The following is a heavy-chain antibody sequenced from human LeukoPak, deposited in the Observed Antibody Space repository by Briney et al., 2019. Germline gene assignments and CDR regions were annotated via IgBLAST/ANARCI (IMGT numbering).Heavy chain of an antibody. V-gene: IGHV3-49*04. CDR3: TRILLKWELPGSDAFDI. D-gene: IGHD1-26*01. J-gene: IGHJ3*02. Sequence: PGGSLRLSCAASGFTVSSDYMSWVRQAPGKGLEWVGFIRSKAYGATTEYAASLKDRFTISRDDSKSIAYLQVNSLKTEDTAVYYCTRILLKWELPGSDAFDIWGEGTMVTVSS. CDR1: GFTVSSDY. CDR2: IRSKAYGATT.